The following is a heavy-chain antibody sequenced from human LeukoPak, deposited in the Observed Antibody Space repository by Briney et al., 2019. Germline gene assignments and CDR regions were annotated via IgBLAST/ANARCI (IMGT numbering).Heavy chain of an antibody. Sequence: SETLSLTCNVSGGSISSHFWSWIRQPPGKGLGWIGYIYYSGSTNYNPSLKIRVTISVDTSKNQFSLRLSSVTAADTAVYYCARGAVVENYYYYYMDVWGKGTTVAVSS. J-gene: IGHJ6*03. CDR3: ARGAVVENYYYYYMDV. V-gene: IGHV4-59*11. D-gene: IGHD2-2*01. CDR2: IYYSGST. CDR1: GGSISSHF.